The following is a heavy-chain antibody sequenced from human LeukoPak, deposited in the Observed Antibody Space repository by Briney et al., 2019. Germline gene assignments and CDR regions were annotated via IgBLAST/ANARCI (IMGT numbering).Heavy chain of an antibody. D-gene: IGHD5-18*01. CDR1: GYTFTSYG. CDR2: ISAYNGNT. CDR3: ARELWPNNWFDP. J-gene: IGHJ5*02. Sequence: ASVKVSCKASGYTFTSYGISWVRQAPGQGLEWMGWISAYNGNTNYAQKLQGRVTMTTDASTSTAYMELRSLRSDDTAVYYCARELWPNNWFDPWGQGTLVTVSS. V-gene: IGHV1-18*01.